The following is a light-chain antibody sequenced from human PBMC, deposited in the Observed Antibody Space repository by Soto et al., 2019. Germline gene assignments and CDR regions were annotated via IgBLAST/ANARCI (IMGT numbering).Light chain of an antibody. CDR1: QSVRSN. Sequence: EKVMTQSPATLAVSPGERATLSCGASQSVRSNVAWYQQKPGQPPRLLIYDASTRATGIPSRFSGSGSGTEFTLTISSLKSEDFAVYYCQQYDNWPRTFGQGTNVDIK. V-gene: IGKV3-15*01. J-gene: IGKJ1*01. CDR2: DAS. CDR3: QQYDNWPRT.